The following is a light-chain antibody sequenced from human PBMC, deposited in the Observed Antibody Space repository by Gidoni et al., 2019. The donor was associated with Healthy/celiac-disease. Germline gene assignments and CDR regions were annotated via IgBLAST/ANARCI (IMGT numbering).Light chain of an antibody. Sequence: DIQITQSPSTLSASVGDRVTITCRASQSISSWLAWYQQKPGKAPKLLIYDASSLESGVPSRFSGSGSGTEFTLTISSLQPDEFATYYCQQYNSYSPYTCGQGTKLEIK. CDR1: QSISSW. CDR2: DAS. J-gene: IGKJ2*01. V-gene: IGKV1-5*01. CDR3: QQYNSYSPYT.